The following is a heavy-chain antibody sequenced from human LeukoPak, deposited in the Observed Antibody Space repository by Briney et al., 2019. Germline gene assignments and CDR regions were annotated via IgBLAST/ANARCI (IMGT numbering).Heavy chain of an antibody. V-gene: IGHV1-8*01. CDR3: ARSVSGDYDGDY. D-gene: IGHD4-17*01. Sequence: ASVKVSCKASGYTFTSYDINWVRQATGQGLEWMGWMNPNSGNTGYAQKFLGRVTMTRNTSISTAYMELSSLRSEDTAVYYCARSVSGDYDGDYWGQGTLVTVSS. CDR2: MNPNSGNT. J-gene: IGHJ4*02. CDR1: GYTFTSYD.